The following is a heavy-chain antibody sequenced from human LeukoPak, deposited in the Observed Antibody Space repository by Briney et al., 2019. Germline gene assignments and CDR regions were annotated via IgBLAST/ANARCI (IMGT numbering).Heavy chain of an antibody. CDR3: ARDKKSGESSEIDY. Sequence: EGSLRLSCAASGFTFSNYWVHWVRQAPGKGLVWVSRINRDGSTTKYADSVKGRFTVSRDNAKNTLNLQMNSLRAEDTAVYYCARDKKSGESSEIDYWDQGTLVTVSS. CDR2: INRDGSTT. V-gene: IGHV3-74*03. D-gene: IGHD3-10*01. J-gene: IGHJ4*02. CDR1: GFTFSNYW.